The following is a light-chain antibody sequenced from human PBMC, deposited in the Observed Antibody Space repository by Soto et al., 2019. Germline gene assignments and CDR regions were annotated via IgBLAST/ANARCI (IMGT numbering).Light chain of an antibody. J-gene: IGLJ2*01. CDR2: GNS. CDR3: QSYDSNLSVV. Sequence: QSVLTQRPSVSGAPGQRVTISCTGSSSNIGTGYDVHWYQQLPGTAPKLLIYGNSNRPSGVPDRFSGSKSGTSASLAITGLQAEDEADYYCQSYDSNLSVVFGEGTKLTVL. CDR1: SSNIGTGYD. V-gene: IGLV1-40*01.